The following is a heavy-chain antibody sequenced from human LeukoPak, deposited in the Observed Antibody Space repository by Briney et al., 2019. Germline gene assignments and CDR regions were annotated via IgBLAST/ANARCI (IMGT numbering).Heavy chain of an antibody. J-gene: IGHJ6*03. Sequence: ASVKVSCKVTGYTLTELSMHWVRQAPGKGLEWMGGFDPEVGKTIYAQKFQGRVTMTEDTSTDTAYMELSSLRSEDTAVYYCATRYCSGGSCPNYYYYYINVWGKGTTVTISS. CDR2: FDPEVGKT. V-gene: IGHV1-24*01. D-gene: IGHD2-15*01. CDR1: GYTLTELS. CDR3: ATRYCSGGSCPNYYYYYINV.